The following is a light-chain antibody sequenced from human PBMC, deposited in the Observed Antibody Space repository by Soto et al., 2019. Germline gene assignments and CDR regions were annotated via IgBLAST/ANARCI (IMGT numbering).Light chain of an antibody. CDR3: QQRSNWPPDYT. V-gene: IGKV3-11*01. CDR2: DAS. CDR1: QSVSSS. Sequence: EIVLTQSPATLSLSPGERATLSCRASQSVSSSLAWYQQKPGQAPRLLIYDASNRATAIPARFSGSGSGTDFTLTISSLEPEDFAVYYCQQRSNWPPDYTFGQGTKLEIK. J-gene: IGKJ2*01.